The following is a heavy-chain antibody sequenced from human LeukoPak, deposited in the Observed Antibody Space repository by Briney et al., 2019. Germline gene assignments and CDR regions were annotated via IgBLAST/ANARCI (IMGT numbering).Heavy chain of an antibody. CDR3: ARHAGRIAVAGRSRDAFDI. CDR1: GGSCSGYS. D-gene: IGHD6-19*01. V-gene: IGHV4-34*01. CDR2: INHSGST. Sequence: SETLSLTCAVYGGSCSGYSWSWIRHPPGKGLEWIGEINHSGSTNYNPSIKSRVTISVDTSKNQFSLKLSSVTAADTAVYYCARHAGRIAVAGRSRDAFDIWGQGTMVTVSS. J-gene: IGHJ3*02.